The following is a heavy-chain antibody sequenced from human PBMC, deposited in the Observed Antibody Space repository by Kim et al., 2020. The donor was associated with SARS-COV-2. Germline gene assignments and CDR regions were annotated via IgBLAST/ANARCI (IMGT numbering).Heavy chain of an antibody. CDR3: AREHNSFDY. V-gene: IGHV1-3*04. Sequence: ASVKVSCKASGYTFTTYNIHWVRQAPGQGLEWVGWLKTGSGDTIYSQKLQDRVTITRDTSANTVYMELSNLRSEDTSVYFCAREHNSFDYWGQGTLVTVSS. J-gene: IGHJ4*02. CDR1: GYTFTTYN. CDR2: LKTGSGDT.